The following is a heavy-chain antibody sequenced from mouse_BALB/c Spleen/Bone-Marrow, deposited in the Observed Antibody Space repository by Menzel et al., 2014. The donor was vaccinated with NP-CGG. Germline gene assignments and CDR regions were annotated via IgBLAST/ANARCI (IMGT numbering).Heavy chain of an antibody. V-gene: IGHV1-82*01. CDR2: IYPGDGDT. CDR3: ARSGLGPYYFDY. J-gene: IGHJ2*01. Sequence: SGPELVKPGASVKISCKASGYAFXSSWMNWVKQRPGQGLEWIGRIYPGDGDTNYNGKFKGKATLTADKSSSTAYMQLSSLTSVDSAVYFCARSGLGPYYFDYWGQGTTLTVSS. D-gene: IGHD4-1*01. CDR1: GYAFXSSW.